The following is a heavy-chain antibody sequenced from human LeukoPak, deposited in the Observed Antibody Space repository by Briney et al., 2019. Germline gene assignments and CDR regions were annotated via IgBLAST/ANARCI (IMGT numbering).Heavy chain of an antibody. D-gene: IGHD7-27*01. V-gene: IGHV1-8*01. Sequence: ASVKVSCRASGHTFTTYDLNWVRQAPGQGLEWLGWMSPNSGNTGYAQKFQGRVTMTRDTSISTAYMELSSLRSEDTAVYYCVRGPPNWGFDYWGQGTLVTVSS. CDR3: VRGPPNWGFDY. J-gene: IGHJ4*02. CDR2: MSPNSGNT. CDR1: GHTFTTYD.